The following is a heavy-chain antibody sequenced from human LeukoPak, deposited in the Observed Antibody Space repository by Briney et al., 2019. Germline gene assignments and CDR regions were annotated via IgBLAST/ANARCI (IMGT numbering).Heavy chain of an antibody. J-gene: IGHJ3*02. Sequence: SETLSLTCAVYGGSFSGYYWSWIRQTPGKGLEWIGEINHSGTTNYNPSLKSRVTISVDTSKNQFSLKLSSVTAADTAVYYCATPDCSSTSCHEGDAFDIWGQGTMVTVSS. CDR2: INHSGTT. CDR1: GGSFSGYY. D-gene: IGHD2-2*01. CDR3: ATPDCSSTSCHEGDAFDI. V-gene: IGHV4-34*01.